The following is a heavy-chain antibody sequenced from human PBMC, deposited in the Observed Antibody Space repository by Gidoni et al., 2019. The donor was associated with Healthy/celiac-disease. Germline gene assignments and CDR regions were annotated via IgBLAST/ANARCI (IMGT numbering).Heavy chain of an antibody. CDR2: ISSSSSTI. J-gene: IGHJ4*02. D-gene: IGHD3-16*01. Sequence: EVQLVESGGGLVQPGGSLRLSCAASGFTFSSYSMNWVRQAPGKGLEWVSYISSSSSTIYYADSVKGRFTISRDNAKNSLYLQMNSLRAEDTAVYYCARDPRGSFDYWGQGTLVTVSS. V-gene: IGHV3-48*01. CDR1: GFTFSSYS. CDR3: ARDPRGSFDY.